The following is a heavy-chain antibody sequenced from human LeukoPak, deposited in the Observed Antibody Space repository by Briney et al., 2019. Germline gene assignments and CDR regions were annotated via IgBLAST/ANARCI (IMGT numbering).Heavy chain of an antibody. CDR2: INAGTGDT. D-gene: IGHD6-13*01. J-gene: IGHJ6*02. CDR1: EYTFTSYA. CDR3: ARSPAEGNYYYYYGMDV. Sequence: ASVKVSCKASEYTFTSYAMHWVRQAPGQRLEWMGWINAGTGDTKYSQKFQGRVTITRDTSASTAHMELSSLRSEDTAVYYCARSPAEGNYYYYYGMDVWGQGTTVTVSS. V-gene: IGHV1-3*01.